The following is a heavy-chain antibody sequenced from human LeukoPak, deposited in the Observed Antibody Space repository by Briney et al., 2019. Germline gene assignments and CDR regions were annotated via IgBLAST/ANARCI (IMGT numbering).Heavy chain of an antibody. CDR3: ARGTWELLGYYYYYMDV. V-gene: IGHV3-66*01. J-gene: IGHJ6*03. CDR1: GFTVSSKY. Sequence: GGSLRLSCAASGFTVSSKYMGWVRQAPGKGLEWVSVIYSSGSTYYTDSVKGRFTISRDNSKNTLYLQMNSLRGEDTAVYYCARGTWELLGYYYYYMDVWGKGTTVTVSS. CDR2: IYSSGST. D-gene: IGHD1-26*01.